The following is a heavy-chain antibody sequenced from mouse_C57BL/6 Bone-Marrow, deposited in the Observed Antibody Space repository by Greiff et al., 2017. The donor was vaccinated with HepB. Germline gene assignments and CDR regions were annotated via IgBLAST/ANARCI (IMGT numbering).Heavy chain of an antibody. Sequence: QVQLPQSGAELVRPGASVTLSCTASGYTFTDYDMHWVKQTPVHGLEWIGAIDPETGGTAYNQKFKGKAILTADKSSSTAYMELRSLTSEDSAVYYCTRRAHYYGSRKWGQGTTLTVSS. J-gene: IGHJ2*01. CDR3: TRRAHYYGSRK. CDR2: IDPETGGT. D-gene: IGHD1-1*01. CDR1: GYTFTDYD. V-gene: IGHV1-15*01.